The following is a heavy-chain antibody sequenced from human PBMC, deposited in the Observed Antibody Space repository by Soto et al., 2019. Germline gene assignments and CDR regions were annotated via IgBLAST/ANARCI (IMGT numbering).Heavy chain of an antibody. CDR2: INPSGGST. D-gene: IGHD3-9*01. J-gene: IGHJ6*02. CDR1: GYTFTSYY. Sequence: ASVKVSCKASGYTFTSYYMHWGRQAPGQGVEWMGIINPSGGSTSYAQKFQGRVTMTRDTSTSTVYMELSSLRSEDTAVYYCARDRPPYDILTGPYYYGMDVWGQGTTVTVSS. V-gene: IGHV1-46*03. CDR3: ARDRPPYDILTGPYYYGMDV.